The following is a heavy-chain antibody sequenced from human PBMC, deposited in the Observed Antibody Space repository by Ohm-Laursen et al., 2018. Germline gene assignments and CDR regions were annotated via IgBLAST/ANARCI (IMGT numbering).Heavy chain of an antibody. CDR3: VGDLNWDLTANYGMDV. J-gene: IGHJ6*01. V-gene: IGHV1-2*02. Sequence: ASVKVSRKASGYTFTGYHTHWVRQAPGQGLEWMGWINLNRGGTNYAQKFQGRVTMTRDTSISTAYMELSRLRSDDTAVYYCVGDLNWDLTANYGMDVWGRGTTVTVSS. CDR1: GYTFTGYH. D-gene: IGHD7-27*01. CDR2: INLNRGGT.